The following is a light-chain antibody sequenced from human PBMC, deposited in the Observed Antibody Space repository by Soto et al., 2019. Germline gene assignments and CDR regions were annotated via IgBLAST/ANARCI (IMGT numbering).Light chain of an antibody. Sequence: EIVLTQAPRTRSLSPGERATHSCRASQSVNNNYLGWYQQKPGQAPRLLIFGASNRATGIPDRFSGSGSGTDFTLTISILEPEDFAVYYCQQYGSSPYTFGQGTKVDIK. V-gene: IGKV3-20*01. CDR2: GAS. J-gene: IGKJ2*01. CDR3: QQYGSSPYT. CDR1: QSVNNNY.